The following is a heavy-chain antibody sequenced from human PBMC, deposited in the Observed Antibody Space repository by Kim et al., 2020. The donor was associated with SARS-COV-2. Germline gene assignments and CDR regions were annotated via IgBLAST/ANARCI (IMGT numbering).Heavy chain of an antibody. CDR2: IYSGGSST. CDR1: GFTFSSYA. J-gene: IGHJ4*02. D-gene: IGHD4-17*01. Sequence: GGSLRLSCAASGFTFSSYAMSWVRQAPGKGLEWVSVIYSGGSSTYYADSVKGRFTISRDNSKNTLYLQMNSLRAEDTAVYYCAKDRTYGDYSYWGQGTLVTVSS. CDR3: AKDRTYGDYSY. V-gene: IGHV3-23*03.